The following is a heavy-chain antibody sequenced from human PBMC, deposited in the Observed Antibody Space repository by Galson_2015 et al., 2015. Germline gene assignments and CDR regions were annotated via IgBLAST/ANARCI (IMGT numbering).Heavy chain of an antibody. J-gene: IGHJ3*02. CDR2: IKSKTDGGTT. CDR3: TTDLLSNFWSGYYAFDI. V-gene: IGHV3-15*01. CDR1: GFTFSNAW. D-gene: IGHD3-3*01. Sequence: LRLSCSASGFTFSNAWMRWVRQAPGKGLEWVGRIKSKTDGGTTDYAAPVKGRFTISRDDSKNTLYLQMNSLKTEDTAVYYCTTDLLSNFWSGYYAFDIWGQGTMVTVSS.